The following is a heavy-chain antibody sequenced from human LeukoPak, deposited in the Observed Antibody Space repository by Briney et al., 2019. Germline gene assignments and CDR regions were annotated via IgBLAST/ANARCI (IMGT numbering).Heavy chain of an antibody. Sequence: GGSLRLSCAASGFIFSSYWMHWVRQAPGKGLVWVSRINSDGSTTTYAVSVKGRFTISRDNAKNTLYLQMNSLRAEDTAVYYCARGAGSSWSGLIDYWGQGTLVTVSS. CDR3: ARGAGSSWSGLIDY. CDR1: GFIFSSYW. CDR2: INSDGSTT. D-gene: IGHD6-13*01. V-gene: IGHV3-74*01. J-gene: IGHJ4*02.